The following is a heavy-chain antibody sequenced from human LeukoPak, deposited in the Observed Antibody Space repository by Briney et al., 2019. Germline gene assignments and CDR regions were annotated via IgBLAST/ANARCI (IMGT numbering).Heavy chain of an antibody. D-gene: IGHD2-2*01. CDR3: ARQVVVVPAAYYYYYGMDV. V-gene: IGHV5-10-1*01. CDR2: IDPSDSYT. J-gene: IGHJ6*02. CDR1: GYSFTSYW. Sequence: PGESLKISCKGSGYSFTSYWISWVRQMPGKGLEWMGRIDPSDSYTNYSPSFQGHVTISADKSISTAYLQWRSLKASDTAMYYCARQVVVVPAAYYYYYGMDVWGQGTTVTVSS.